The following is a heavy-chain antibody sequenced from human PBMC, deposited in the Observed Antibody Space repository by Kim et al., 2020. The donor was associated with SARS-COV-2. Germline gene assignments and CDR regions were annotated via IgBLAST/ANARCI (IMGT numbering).Heavy chain of an antibody. D-gene: IGHD5-18*01. J-gene: IGHJ4*02. V-gene: IGHV3-23*01. Sequence: GGSLRLSCAASGFTFSSYAMSWVRQAPGKGLEWVSAISGSGGSTYYADSVKGRFTISRDNSKNTLYLQMNSLRAEDTAVYYCAKGGKKQLWQNYFDYWGQGTLVTVSS. CDR2: ISGSGGST. CDR3: AKGGKKQLWQNYFDY. CDR1: GFTFSSYA.